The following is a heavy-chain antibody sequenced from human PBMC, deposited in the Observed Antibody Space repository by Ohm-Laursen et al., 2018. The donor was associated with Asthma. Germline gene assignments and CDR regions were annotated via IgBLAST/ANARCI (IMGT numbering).Heavy chain of an antibody. CDR2: VFSSWTT. V-gene: IGHV4-59*01. Sequence: PSQTLSLTCTLSGASFSTYYWGWIRQPPGKGLDWIGYVFSSWTTHYNASLKSRVTISIDKSKNQFSLKLSSVTAADTAVYYCASSSGSRSSHTVDYWGQGTLVTVSA. D-gene: IGHD2-2*01. CDR3: ASSSGSRSSHTVDY. J-gene: IGHJ4*02. CDR1: GASFSTYY.